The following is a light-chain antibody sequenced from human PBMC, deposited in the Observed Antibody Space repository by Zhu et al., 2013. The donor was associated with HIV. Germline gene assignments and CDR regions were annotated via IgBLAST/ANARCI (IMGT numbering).Light chain of an antibody. CDR3: QQYDSSPLT. CDR1: QRISSSY. Sequence: EIVLTQSPGTLSLSPGERATLSCRVSQRISSSYIAWYQHRPGQAPRLLIYGASSRPPGIAERFSGSGSGTDFSLTISRVEPEDFAVYYCQQYDSSPLTFGGGTKVEI. V-gene: IGKV3-20*01. J-gene: IGKJ4*01. CDR2: GAS.